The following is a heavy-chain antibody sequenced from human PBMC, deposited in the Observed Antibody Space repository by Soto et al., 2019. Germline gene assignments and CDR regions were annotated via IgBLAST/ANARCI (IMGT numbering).Heavy chain of an antibody. J-gene: IGHJ4*02. CDR3: ARDWATTVVTSPSY. Sequence: QVQLVESGGGLVMPGGSLRLSCAASGFTFSDYFMSWIRQAPGKGLEWVSYISSSSGFANYADSVRGRFTISRDNAKNSLFLQMNSLRADDTAVYYCARDWATTVVTSPSYWGQGTLVTVSS. V-gene: IGHV3-11*05. CDR2: ISSSSGFA. CDR1: GFTFSDYF. D-gene: IGHD4-17*01.